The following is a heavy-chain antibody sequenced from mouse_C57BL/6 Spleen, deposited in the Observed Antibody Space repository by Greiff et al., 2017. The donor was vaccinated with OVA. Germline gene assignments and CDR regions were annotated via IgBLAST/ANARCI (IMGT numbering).Heavy chain of an antibody. Sequence: EVKLMESGGGLVKPGGSLKLSCAASGFTFSSYAMSWVRQTPEKRLEWVATISDGGSYTYYPDNVKGRFTISRDNAKNNLYLQMSHLKSEDTAMYYCAREELTGTSWFAYWGQGTLVTVSA. CDR3: AREELTGTSWFAY. D-gene: IGHD4-1*01. V-gene: IGHV5-4*01. J-gene: IGHJ3*01. CDR1: GFTFSSYA. CDR2: ISDGGSYT.